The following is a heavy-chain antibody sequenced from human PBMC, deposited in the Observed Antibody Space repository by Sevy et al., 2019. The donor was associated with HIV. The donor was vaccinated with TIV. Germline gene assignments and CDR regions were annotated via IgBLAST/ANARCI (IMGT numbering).Heavy chain of an antibody. V-gene: IGHV4-34*01. CDR2: INHSGST. D-gene: IGHD6-19*01. CDR1: GGSFSGYY. CDR3: ARESGFPWSIAVAGLDS. J-gene: IGHJ4*02. Sequence: SETLSLTCAVYGGSFSGYYWSWIRQPPGKGLEWIGEINHSGSTNYNPSLKSRVTISVDTSKNQFSLKLSSVTAADTAVYYCARESGFPWSIAVAGLDSWGQGTLVTVSS.